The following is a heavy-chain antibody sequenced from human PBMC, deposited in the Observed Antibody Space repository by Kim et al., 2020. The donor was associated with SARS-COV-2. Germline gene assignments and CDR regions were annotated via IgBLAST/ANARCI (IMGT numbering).Heavy chain of an antibody. V-gene: IGHV3-21*01. D-gene: IGHD5-12*01. Sequence: VKGRFTISRDNAKNSLYLKMNSLRAEDTAVYYCARNSYTSGYDSAYYFDYWGQGTLVTVSS. CDR3: ARNSYTSGYDSAYYFDY. J-gene: IGHJ4*02.